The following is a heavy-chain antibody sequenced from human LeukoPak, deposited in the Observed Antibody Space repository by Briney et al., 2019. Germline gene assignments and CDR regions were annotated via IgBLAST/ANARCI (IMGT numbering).Heavy chain of an antibody. CDR2: ISGSGGST. CDR3: AKAYPPLYYDFWSGYYTGDAFDI. D-gene: IGHD3-3*01. J-gene: IGHJ3*02. CDR1: GFTFSSYA. Sequence: PGGSLRLSCAASGFTFSSYAMSWVRQAPGKGLEWVSAISGSGGSTYFAASVKSRFTISKDNSMNTLYLQMNSLSAEDMAVYYCAKAYPPLYYDFWSGYYTGDAFDIWCQGTMVTVSS. V-gene: IGHV3-23*01.